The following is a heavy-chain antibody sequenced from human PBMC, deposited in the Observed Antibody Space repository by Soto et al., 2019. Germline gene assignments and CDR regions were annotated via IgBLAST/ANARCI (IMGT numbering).Heavy chain of an antibody. J-gene: IGHJ3*02. V-gene: IGHV3-7*04. D-gene: IGHD6-19*01. CDR2: IKPDGSEK. CDR1: GFTFSTYW. Sequence: PGGSLRLSCGASGFTFSTYWMSWVRQAPGKGLEWVANIKPDGSEKWYVDSVKGRFTISRDNAKNSLYLQMIRLRVEDRAMYYCVRGDYHDTTGWHTDALDIWGQGTMVTVSS. CDR3: VRGDYHDTTGWHTDALDI.